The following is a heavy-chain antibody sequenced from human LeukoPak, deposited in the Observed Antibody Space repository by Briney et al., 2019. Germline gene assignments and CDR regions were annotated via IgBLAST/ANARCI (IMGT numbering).Heavy chain of an antibody. CDR2: ISSSSSYI. J-gene: IGHJ3*02. CDR3: AKSLLTTASGTGRAFDI. Sequence: AGGSLRLSCAASGFTFSSYSMNWVRQAPGKGLEWVSSISSSSSYIYYADSVKGRFTISRDNAKNSLYLQMDSLRAEDTAKYYCAKSLLTTASGTGRAFDIWGQGTVVTVSA. V-gene: IGHV3-21*04. D-gene: IGHD1-26*01. CDR1: GFTFSSYS.